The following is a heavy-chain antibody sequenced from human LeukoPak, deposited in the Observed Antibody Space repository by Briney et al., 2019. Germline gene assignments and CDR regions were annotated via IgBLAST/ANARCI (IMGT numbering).Heavy chain of an antibody. V-gene: IGHV1-18*01. Sequence: GASVKVSCKASGYIFANYGISWVRQAPGQGLEWMGWISATNGDTKYAQTLQGRVTVTTDTSTSTAYMELRSLRSDDTAVYYCARDSYYDILTGYYNVNYFDYWGQGTLVTVSS. J-gene: IGHJ4*02. CDR2: ISATNGDT. CDR1: GYIFANYG. CDR3: ARDSYYDILTGYYNVNYFDY. D-gene: IGHD3-9*01.